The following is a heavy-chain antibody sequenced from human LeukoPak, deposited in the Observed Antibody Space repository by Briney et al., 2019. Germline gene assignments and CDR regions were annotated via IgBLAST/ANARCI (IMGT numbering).Heavy chain of an antibody. V-gene: IGHV3-30-3*01. J-gene: IGHJ4*02. Sequence: PGRSLRLSCAASGFTFSSYTMHWVRQTPGKGLEWVAVISYDGSNKYYADSVKGRFTISRDNSKNTLYLQMNSLRAEDTAVYYCASQGSGWYGRQVDYWGQGTLVTVPS. D-gene: IGHD6-19*01. CDR1: GFTFSSYT. CDR2: ISYDGSNK. CDR3: ASQGSGWYGRQVDY.